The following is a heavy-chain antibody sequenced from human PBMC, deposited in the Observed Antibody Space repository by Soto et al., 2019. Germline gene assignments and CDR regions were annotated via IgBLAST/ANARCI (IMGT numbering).Heavy chain of an antibody. CDR3: ARNAASGIVHDLAF. CDR2: ISAHSGNT. D-gene: IGHD6-13*01. J-gene: IGHJ4*02. CDR1: GFTFTSYA. Sequence: QVQLVQSEGEVKKPGASVKISCRASGFTFTSYAINWVRQAPGQGLEWMGWISAHSGNTNYAQKVKGRVTMTTDTSTSRVYFELRSLRSDDTAIYYCARNAASGIVHDLAFWGEGTLVPVSS. V-gene: IGHV1-18*01.